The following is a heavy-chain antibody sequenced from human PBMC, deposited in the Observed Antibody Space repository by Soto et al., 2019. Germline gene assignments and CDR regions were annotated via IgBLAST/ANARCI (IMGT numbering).Heavy chain of an antibody. D-gene: IGHD3-16*01. CDR3: SISSGGVYGIIIEGPNWFSP. J-gene: IGHJ5*02. Sequence: QVRLVQSGAEVKAPGASVTVSCKAPGDTFTSYYMHWVRQAPGHGLEWMGEINPNGGSTRFAQQFQCRVTMSRDTSTCTVYMELRGLTSENTAVYYFSISSGGVYGIIIEGPNWFSPWGQGTLVTVSA. CDR1: GDTFTSYY. CDR2: INPNGGST. V-gene: IGHV1-46*01.